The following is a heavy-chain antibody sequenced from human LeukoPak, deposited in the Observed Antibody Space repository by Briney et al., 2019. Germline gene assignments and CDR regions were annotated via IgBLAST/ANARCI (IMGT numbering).Heavy chain of an antibody. V-gene: IGHV1-69*05. CDR2: IIPIFGTA. Sequence: SVQVSCQASGGTFSSYAISWVRQPPGQGLEWMGGIIPIFGTANYAQRFQGRVTITTDESTSTVYMELSSLRSEDTAVYYCASSNPRIYPYYYMDGWGKGTTVTVSS. CDR1: GGTFSSYA. CDR3: ASSNPRIYPYYYMDG. J-gene: IGHJ6*03. D-gene: IGHD2-15*01.